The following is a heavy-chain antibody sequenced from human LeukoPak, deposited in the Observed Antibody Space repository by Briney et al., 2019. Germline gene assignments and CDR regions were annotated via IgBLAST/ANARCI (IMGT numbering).Heavy chain of an antibody. V-gene: IGHV3-7*01. Sequence: PGGSLRLSCAASGFTFSSYAMSWVRQAPGKGLEWVANIKQDGSEKYYVDSVKGRFSISRDNAKNSMYLQMTSQRAEEPSVYYCARDRGGDAFDIWGQGTMVTVSS. J-gene: IGHJ3*02. CDR3: ARDRGGDAFDI. CDR2: IKQDGSEK. CDR1: GFTFSSYA. D-gene: IGHD2-15*01.